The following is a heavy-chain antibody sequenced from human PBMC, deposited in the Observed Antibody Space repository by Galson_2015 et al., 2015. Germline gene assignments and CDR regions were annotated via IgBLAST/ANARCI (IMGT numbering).Heavy chain of an antibody. D-gene: IGHD6-19*01. Sequence: SLRLSCAASGFTFSSYAMHWVRQAPGKGLEWVAVISYDGSNKYYADSVKGRFTISRDNSKNTLYLQMNSLRAEDTAVYYCARERQWLVPRVFDYWGQGTLVTVSS. CDR3: ARERQWLVPRVFDY. V-gene: IGHV3-30*01. CDR1: GFTFSSYA. J-gene: IGHJ4*02. CDR2: ISYDGSNK.